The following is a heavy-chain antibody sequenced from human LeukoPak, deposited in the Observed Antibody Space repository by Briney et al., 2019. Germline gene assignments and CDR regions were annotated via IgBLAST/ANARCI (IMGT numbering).Heavy chain of an antibody. CDR3: ARILRGFYDSSGYSDY. Sequence: SQTLSLTCTVSGGSISSGDYYWSWIRQPPEKGLEWIGYIFYSGDTYYNPSLKSRVTISVDTSCNQFSLRLSSVTAADTAVYYCARILRGFYDSSGYSDYWGQGTLVTVSS. J-gene: IGHJ4*02. V-gene: IGHV4-30-4*01. CDR1: GGSISSGDYY. D-gene: IGHD3-22*01. CDR2: IFYSGDT.